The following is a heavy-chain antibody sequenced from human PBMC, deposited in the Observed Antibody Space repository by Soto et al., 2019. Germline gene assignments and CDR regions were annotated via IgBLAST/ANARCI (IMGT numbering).Heavy chain of an antibody. CDR3: ARAIKYGDYPRWFGA. CDR2: LNPNRGLT. J-gene: IGHJ5*01. CDR1: GYTFSIYG. Sequence: ASGKVSCKASGYTFSIYGFHWVRQATGQGFEYMVWLNPNRGLTGYVKTLQGRVTMTMNTSISTAYIVLSSLRSEEATAYYCARAIKYGDYPRWFGAWG. D-gene: IGHD4-17*01. V-gene: IGHV1-8*01.